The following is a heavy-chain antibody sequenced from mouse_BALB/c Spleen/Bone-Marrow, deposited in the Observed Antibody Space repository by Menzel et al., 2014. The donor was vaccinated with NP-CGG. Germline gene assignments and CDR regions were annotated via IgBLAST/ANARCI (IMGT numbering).Heavy chain of an antibody. CDR1: DYAFTRYN. Sequence: EVQLQQSGPELVKPGDPVKVSCKASDYAFTRYNIYWVKQSHGKSLEWIGYIDPDSGGTNYKQKFKGKITLTVDKSSSTAYMQINRLTYEDSAVYYCARELSRAMDYWGQGTSVTVSS. D-gene: IGHD1-1*01. J-gene: IGHJ4*01. CDR2: IDPDSGGT. V-gene: IGHV1S135*01. CDR3: ARELSRAMDY.